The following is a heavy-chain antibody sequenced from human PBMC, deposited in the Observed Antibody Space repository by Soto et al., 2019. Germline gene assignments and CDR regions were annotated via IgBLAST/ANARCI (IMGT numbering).Heavy chain of an antibody. CDR3: ARDPVTPEPVIDY. D-gene: IGHD4-17*01. V-gene: IGHV1-3*01. CDR2: INAGNGNT. Sequence: GASVKVSCKASGYTFTSYAMHWVRQAPGQRFEWMGWINAGNGNTKYSQKFQGRVTITRDTSASTAYMELSSLRSEDTAVYYCARDPVTPEPVIDYWGQGTLVTVSS. CDR1: GYTFTSYA. J-gene: IGHJ4*02.